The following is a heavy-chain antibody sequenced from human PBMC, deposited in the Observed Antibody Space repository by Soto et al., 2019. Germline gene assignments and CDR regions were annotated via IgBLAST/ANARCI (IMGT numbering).Heavy chain of an antibody. CDR3: TTGPRGGTVTYRFE. CDR1: GFTFSNAW. D-gene: IGHD4-17*01. V-gene: IGHV3-15*01. CDR2: IKSKTDGGTT. Sequence: EVQLVESGGGLVKPGGSLRLSCAASGFTFSNAWMSWVRQAPGKGLEWVGRIKSKTDGGTTDYAAPVKGRFTISRDDSKNTLYLQMNSLKTEDTAVYYCTTGPRGGTVTYRFEWGQGTLVTVSS. J-gene: IGHJ4*02.